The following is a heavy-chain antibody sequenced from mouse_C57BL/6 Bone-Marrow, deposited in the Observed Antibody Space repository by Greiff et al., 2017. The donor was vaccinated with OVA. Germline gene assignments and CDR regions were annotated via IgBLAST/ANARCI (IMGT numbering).Heavy chain of an antibody. CDR3: ERLNAMDY. CDR1: GFTFSDFY. J-gene: IGHJ4*01. CDR2: ISNGGGST. Sequence: EVKVVESGGGLVQPGGSLKLSCAASGFTFSDFYMYWIRQTPEKGLEWVAYISNGGGSTYYPDTVKGRFTISRDNAKNTLYLQMSRLKSKDTAMYSCERLNAMDYWGQGTSVTVSS. V-gene: IGHV5-12*01.